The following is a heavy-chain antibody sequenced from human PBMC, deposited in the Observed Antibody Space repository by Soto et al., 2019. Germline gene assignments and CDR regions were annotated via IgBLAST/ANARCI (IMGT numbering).Heavy chain of an antibody. V-gene: IGHV3-23*01. D-gene: IGHD2-15*01. Sequence: GGSLRLSCAASGFTFSSYAMSWVRQAPGKGLEWVTAIGGRGGSPYYACSVKGRFTISRDNSKNTLYLQMNSLRAEDTAVYYCAKDVVVVAANFDYWGQGTLVTVSS. CDR1: GFTFSSYA. CDR2: IGGRGGSP. J-gene: IGHJ4*02. CDR3: AKDVVVVAANFDY.